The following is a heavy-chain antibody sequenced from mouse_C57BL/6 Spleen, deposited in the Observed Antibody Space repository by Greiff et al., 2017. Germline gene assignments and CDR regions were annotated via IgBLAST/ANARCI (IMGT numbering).Heavy chain of an antibody. D-gene: IGHD1-1*01. V-gene: IGHV14-4*01. CDR2: IDPENGDT. CDR1: GFNIKDDY. Sequence: EVQLQQSGAELVRPGASVKLSCTASGFNIKDDYMHWVKQRPEQGLEWIGWIDPENGDTEYASKFQGKATITADTSSNTAYLQLSSLTSEATAVYYCTTGRTTTVVASDDWGQGTTLTVSS. CDR3: TTGRTTTVVASDD. J-gene: IGHJ2*01.